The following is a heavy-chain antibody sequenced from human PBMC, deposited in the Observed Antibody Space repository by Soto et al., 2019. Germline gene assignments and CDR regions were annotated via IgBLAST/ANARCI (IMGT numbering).Heavy chain of an antibody. CDR3: APSGVVVYEAGFVS. CDR1: GFSFTTNGVG. CDR2: IYWDDDK. D-gene: IGHD6-19*01. J-gene: IGHJ4*02. Sequence: QITLKESGPTLVKPTQTLTLTCTFSGFSFTTNGVGVGWIRRPPGKALQWLALIYWDDDKRYSPSLRSRLTNTSKSSKSQVGLTKTHIDPVDTSTYFCAPSGVVVYEAGFVSWGQGTLVTFSS. V-gene: IGHV2-5*02.